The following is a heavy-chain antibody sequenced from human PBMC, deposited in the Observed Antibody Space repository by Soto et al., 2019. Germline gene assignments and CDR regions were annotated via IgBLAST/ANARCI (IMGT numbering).Heavy chain of an antibody. CDR3: AKECPSFAP. Sequence: GGSLRLSCAASGFTFSSYGMHWVRQAPGKGLEWVAVISYDGSNKYYADSVKGRFTISRDNSKNTLYLQMNSLRAEDTAGYYCAKECPSFAPWGQGNLVTVSS. CDR1: GFTFSSYG. CDR2: ISYDGSNK. V-gene: IGHV3-30*18. J-gene: IGHJ5*02.